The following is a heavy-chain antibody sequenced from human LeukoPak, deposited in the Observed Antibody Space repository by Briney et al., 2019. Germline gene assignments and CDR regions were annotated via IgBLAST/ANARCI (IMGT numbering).Heavy chain of an antibody. V-gene: IGHV4-59*01. CDR3: ARDTGSLSFDY. J-gene: IGHJ4*02. Sequence: SETLSLTCTVSGGSISSYYWSWIRQPPGKGLEWIGYIYYSRSTNYNPSLKSRVTISVDTSKNQFSLKLSSVTAADTAVYYCARDTGSLSFDYWGQGTLVTVSS. CDR1: GGSISSYY. CDR2: IYYSRST. D-gene: IGHD2-21*01.